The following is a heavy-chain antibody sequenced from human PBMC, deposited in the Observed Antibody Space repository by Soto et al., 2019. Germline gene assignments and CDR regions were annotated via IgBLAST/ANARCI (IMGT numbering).Heavy chain of an antibody. CDR1: GGSISSYY. Sequence: QVQLQESGPGLVKPSETLSLTCTVSGGSISSYYWSWIRQPPGKGLEWIGYIYYSGSTNYNPSLTSRVTISVDTSKNQFSLKLSSVTAEDTAVYYCARGEASYYYDSSGYQFDYWGQGTLVTVSS. CDR2: IYYSGST. D-gene: IGHD3-22*01. CDR3: ARGEASYYYDSSGYQFDY. V-gene: IGHV4-59*01. J-gene: IGHJ4*02.